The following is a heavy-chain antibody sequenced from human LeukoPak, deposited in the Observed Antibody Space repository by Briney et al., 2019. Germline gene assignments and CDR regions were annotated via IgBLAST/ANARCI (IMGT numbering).Heavy chain of an antibody. D-gene: IGHD3-22*01. J-gene: IGHJ3*02. CDR3: TTESTDYYDSSGYYYADAFDI. V-gene: IGHV3-15*04. Sequence: GGSLRLSCAASGFSFSEAWMSWVRQIPGKGLEWVGRIESKTDGGTTDYAAPVKGRFTISRDDSKTTLYLQMNSLKTEDTAVYYCTTESTDYYDSSGYYYADAFDIWGQGTMVTVSS. CDR2: IESKTDGGTT. CDR1: GFSFSEAW.